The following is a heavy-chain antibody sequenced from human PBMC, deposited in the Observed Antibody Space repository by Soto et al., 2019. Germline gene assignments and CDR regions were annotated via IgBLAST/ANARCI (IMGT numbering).Heavy chain of an antibody. CDR3: ARGRYGDH. D-gene: IGHD1-1*01. CDR1: GYTFTSYG. J-gene: IGHJ4*02. Sequence: QVHLVQSGAEVKKPGASVKVSCKGSGYTFTSYGITWVRQAPGQGLEWMGWISAHNGNTDYAQELQGRVTLTRDTSTSTAYMELRSLGSDDTAVYYCARGRYGDHWGQGALFTVSS. CDR2: ISAHNGNT. V-gene: IGHV1-18*01.